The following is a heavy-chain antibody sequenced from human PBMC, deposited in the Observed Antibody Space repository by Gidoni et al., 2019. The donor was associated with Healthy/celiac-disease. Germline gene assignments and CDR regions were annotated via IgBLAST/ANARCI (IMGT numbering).Heavy chain of an antibody. CDR3: AKAAGSGDYDFWSGSGGINWFDP. D-gene: IGHD3-3*01. Sequence: QVQRQEAGPGLVKPSGTLSLTCAGSGSSMSSSNWWGWVRQPPGKGLEWIGEIYHRGSTNYNPSLKSRVPISVDKSKNQFSPKLSSVTAADTAVYYCAKAAGSGDYDFWSGSGGINWFDPWGQGTLVTVSS. J-gene: IGHJ5*02. CDR1: GSSMSSSNW. CDR2: IYHRGST. V-gene: IGHV4-4*02.